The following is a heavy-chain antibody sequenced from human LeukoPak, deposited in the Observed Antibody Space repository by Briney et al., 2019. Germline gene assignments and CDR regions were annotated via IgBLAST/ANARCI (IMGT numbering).Heavy chain of an antibody. Sequence: GESLRLSCAASGFTFTTYWMSWVRQTPGKGLEWVSSISSSSSYIYYADSVKGRFTISRDNAKNSLYLQMNSLRAEDTAVYYCARVDGWVESPWGQGTLVTVSS. CDR3: ARVDGWVESP. CDR1: GFTFTTYW. CDR2: ISSSSSYI. J-gene: IGHJ5*02. V-gene: IGHV3-21*01. D-gene: IGHD3-9*01.